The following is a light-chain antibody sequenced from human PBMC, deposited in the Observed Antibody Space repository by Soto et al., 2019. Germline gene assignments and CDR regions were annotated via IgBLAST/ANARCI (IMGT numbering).Light chain of an antibody. CDR3: CSYAGSSTFYV. CDR1: SSDVGSYNL. J-gene: IGLJ1*01. Sequence: QSALTQPASVSGSPGQSITISCTGTSSDVGSYNLVSWYQQHPGKAPKLMIYEGSKRPSGASNRFSGSKSGNTASLTISALQAEDEADYYCCSYAGSSTFYVLGTGTKVTVL. CDR2: EGS. V-gene: IGLV2-23*01.